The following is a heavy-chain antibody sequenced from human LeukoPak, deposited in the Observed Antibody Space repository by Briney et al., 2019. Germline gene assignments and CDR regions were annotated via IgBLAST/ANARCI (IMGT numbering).Heavy chain of an antibody. CDR2: INHRGST. CDR3: ARGDILTGYSY. Sequence: SETLSLTCAVYGGSFRGYYWSWIRQPPGKGLEWIGEINHRGSTKYNPSLKSRVTISVDTSKNQFSLNLRSATAADTAVYYCARGDILTGYSYWGQGNLGTVSS. V-gene: IGHV4-34*01. J-gene: IGHJ4*02. D-gene: IGHD3-9*01. CDR1: GGSFRGYY.